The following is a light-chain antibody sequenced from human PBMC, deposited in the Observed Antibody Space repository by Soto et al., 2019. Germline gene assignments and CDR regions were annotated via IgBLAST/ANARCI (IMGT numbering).Light chain of an antibody. CDR2: EVS. J-gene: IGLJ3*02. CDR3: SSFTSINTGM. Sequence: QSALTQPASVSGSPGQSITISCTGTSSDVGGYNYVSWYQQHPGKAPKLMIYEVSNRPSGVSNRFSGSKSGNTSSLTISGLQAEDEADYYCSSFTSINTGMFGGGTKLTVL. V-gene: IGLV2-14*01. CDR1: SSDVGGYNY.